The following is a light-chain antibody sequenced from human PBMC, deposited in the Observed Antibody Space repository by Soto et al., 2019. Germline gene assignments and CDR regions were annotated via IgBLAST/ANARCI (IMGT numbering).Light chain of an antibody. CDR1: QGISNY. CDR3: QKYNGAPWT. CDR2: AAS. Sequence: DIQMTQSPSSLSASVGDRVTIICRASQGISNYLAWYQQKPRKVPKLLIYAASTLQSGVPSRFSGSGSGTVFTLTISSLQPEDVATYYCQKYNGAPWTFGQGTKVDIK. V-gene: IGKV1-27*01. J-gene: IGKJ1*01.